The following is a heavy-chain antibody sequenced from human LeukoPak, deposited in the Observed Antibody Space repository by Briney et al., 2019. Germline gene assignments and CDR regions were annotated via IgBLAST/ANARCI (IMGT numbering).Heavy chain of an antibody. CDR3: AGGHPVVMDH. J-gene: IGHJ4*02. CDR1: GGSFSGYY. V-gene: IGHV4-34*01. CDR2: INHSGST. Sequence: SETLSLTCAVYGGSFSGYYWSWIRQPPGKGLEWIWEINHSGSTNYNPSLKSRVTISVDTSKNQFSLKLSSVTARGTAVYYCAGGHPVVMDHWGQGTLVTVSS. D-gene: IGHD3-22*01.